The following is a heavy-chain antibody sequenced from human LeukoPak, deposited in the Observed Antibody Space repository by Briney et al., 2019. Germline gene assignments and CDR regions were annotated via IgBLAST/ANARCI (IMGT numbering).Heavy chain of an antibody. V-gene: IGHV3-7*03. CDR2: IKADGSVR. J-gene: IGHJ4*02. CDR1: GFTFSTYW. D-gene: IGHD4-17*01. CDR3: ARGEFGDLRYDY. Sequence: GGSLRLSCAASGFTFSTYWMSRVRQAPGEGLEWVANIKADGSVRFYVDSVEGRFTIFRDNAKNSLYLQMNSLRVEDTAMYYCARGEFGDLRYDYWGQGSLVTVSS.